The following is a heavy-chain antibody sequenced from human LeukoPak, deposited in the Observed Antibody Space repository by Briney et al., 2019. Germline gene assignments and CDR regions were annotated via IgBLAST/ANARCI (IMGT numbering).Heavy chain of an antibody. Sequence: GASVKVSCKASGYTFTSYDFNWLRQATGQGPEWMGWMNPNSGATGYAQKFQGRVTMTRSASINTAYMELSSLRSEDTAVYYCARSTIDGGYYYDSSGYYDRYYFDYWGQGALVTVSS. V-gene: IGHV1-8*01. CDR2: MNPNSGAT. CDR3: ARSTIDGGYYYDSSGYYDRYYFDY. J-gene: IGHJ4*02. D-gene: IGHD3-22*01. CDR1: GYTFTSYD.